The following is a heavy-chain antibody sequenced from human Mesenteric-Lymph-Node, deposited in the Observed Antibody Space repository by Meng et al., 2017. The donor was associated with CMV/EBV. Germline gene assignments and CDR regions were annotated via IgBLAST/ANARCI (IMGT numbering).Heavy chain of an antibody. CDR2: INHSGST. D-gene: IGHD4-23*01. Sequence: QVPRQSWGAGLLKPSENRSLTCAVYGGSFSGYYWSWIRQPPGKGLEWIGEINHSGSTNYNPSLKSRVTISVDTSKNQFSLKLSSVTAADTAVYYCARHQRWLKSEGGFNYWGQGTLVTVSS. J-gene: IGHJ4*02. CDR3: ARHQRWLKSEGGFNY. CDR1: GGSFSGYY. V-gene: IGHV4-34*01.